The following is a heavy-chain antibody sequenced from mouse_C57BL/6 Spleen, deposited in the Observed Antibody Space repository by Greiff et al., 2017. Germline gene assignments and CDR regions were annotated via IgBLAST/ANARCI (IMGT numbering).Heavy chain of an antibody. CDR3: ARKEITTVSVIDY. J-gene: IGHJ4*01. CDR2: IYPGDGDT. V-gene: IGHV1-82*01. Sequence: QVQLKQSGPELVKPGASVKISCKASGYAFSSSWMNWVKQRPGKGLEWIGRIYPGDGDTNYNGKFKGKATLTADKSSSTAYMHLSSLTSEDSAVYFCARKEITTVSVIDYWGQGTSVTVSS. D-gene: IGHD1-1*01. CDR1: GYAFSSSW.